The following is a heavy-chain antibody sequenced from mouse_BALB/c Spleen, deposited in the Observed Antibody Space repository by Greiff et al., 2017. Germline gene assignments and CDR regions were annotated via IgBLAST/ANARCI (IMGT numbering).Heavy chain of an antibody. D-gene: IGHD2-1*01. CDR2: ISYSGST. CDR3: ARDYGNYGAWFAY. CDR1: GYSITSDYA. Sequence: EVKVEESGPGLVKPSQSLSLTCTVTGYSITSDYAWNWIRQFPGNKLEWMGYISYSGSTSYNPSLKSRISITRDTSKNQFFLQLNSVTTEDTATYYCARDYGNYGAWFAYWGQGTLVTVSA. J-gene: IGHJ3*01. V-gene: IGHV3-2*02.